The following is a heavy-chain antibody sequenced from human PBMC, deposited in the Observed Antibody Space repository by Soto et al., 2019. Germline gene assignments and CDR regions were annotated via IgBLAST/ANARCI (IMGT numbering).Heavy chain of an antibody. J-gene: IGHJ6*02. CDR1: GYTFTSYG. CDR3: ARDRPYSSSFYYYYGMDV. CDR2: ISAYNGNT. Sequence: ASVKVSCKASGYTFTSYGISWVRQAPGQGLEWMGWISAYNGNTNYAQKLQGRVTMTTDTSTSTAYMELRSLRSDDTAVYYCARDRPYSSSFYYYYGMDVWGQGTTVTVS. V-gene: IGHV1-18*04. D-gene: IGHD6-6*01.